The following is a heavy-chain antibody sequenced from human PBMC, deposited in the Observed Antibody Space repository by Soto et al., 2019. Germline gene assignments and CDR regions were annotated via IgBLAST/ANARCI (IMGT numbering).Heavy chain of an antibody. D-gene: IGHD3-22*01. CDR3: ARSPDSSGYYPRRYYYGMDV. Sequence: SDNLSLTCTLSGGSINSYYWGWMRQPPGKGLEWIGYIYYSGSTNYNPSLKSRVTISVDTSKNQFSLKLSSVTAADTAVYYCARSPDSSGYYPRRYYYGMDVWGQGTTVT. CDR2: IYYSGST. CDR1: GGSINSYY. V-gene: IGHV4-59*07. J-gene: IGHJ6*02.